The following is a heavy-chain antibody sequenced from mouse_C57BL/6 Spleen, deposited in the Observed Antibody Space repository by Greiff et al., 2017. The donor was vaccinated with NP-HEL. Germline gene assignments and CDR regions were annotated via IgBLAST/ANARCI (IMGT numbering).Heavy chain of an antibody. Sequence: QVQLKESGAELVRPGASVTLSCKASGYTFTDYEMHWVKQTPVHGLEWIGAIDPETGGTAYNQKFKGKAILTADKSSSTAYMELRSLTSEDSAVYYCTRLFYDYPYYFDYWGQGTTLTVSS. J-gene: IGHJ2*01. V-gene: IGHV1-15*01. D-gene: IGHD2-4*01. CDR2: IDPETGGT. CDR1: GYTFTDYE. CDR3: TRLFYDYPYYFDY.